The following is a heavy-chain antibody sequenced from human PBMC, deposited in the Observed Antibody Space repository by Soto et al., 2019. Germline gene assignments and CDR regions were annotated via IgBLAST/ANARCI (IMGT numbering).Heavy chain of an antibody. CDR3: ARGLTELHRAYCDFWSGYPTDYYYGMDV. D-gene: IGHD3-3*01. CDR2: ISYDGSNK. J-gene: IGHJ6*02. CDR1: GFTFSSYG. V-gene: IGHV3-30*03. Sequence: PGGSLRLSCAASGFTFSSYGMHWVRQAPGKGLEWVAVISYDGSNKYYADSVKGRFTISRDNPKNTLYLQMNSLRAEDTAVYYCARGLTELHRAYCDFWSGYPTDYYYGMDVWGQGTTVTVSS.